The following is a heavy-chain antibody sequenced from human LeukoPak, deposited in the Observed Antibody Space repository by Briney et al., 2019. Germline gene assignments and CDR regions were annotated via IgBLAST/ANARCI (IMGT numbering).Heavy chain of an antibody. CDR1: GGSISSSSYY. D-gene: IGHD1-14*01. V-gene: IGHV4-39*07. J-gene: IGHJ4*02. CDR3: ARAGTQTYFFDY. CDR2: IYYSGST. Sequence: SETLSLTCTVSGGSISSSSYYWGWIRQPPGKGLEWIGSIYYSGSTYYNPSLKSRVTISLDTSKNQFSLKLSSVTAADTAVYYCARAGTQTYFFDYWGQGTLVTVSS.